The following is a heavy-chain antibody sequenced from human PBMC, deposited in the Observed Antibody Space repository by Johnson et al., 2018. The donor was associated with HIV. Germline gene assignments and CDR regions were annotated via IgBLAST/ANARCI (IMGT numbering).Heavy chain of an antibody. CDR3: AKELALYSSGYGGDAFDI. CDR1: GFTFSSYW. CDR2: ISGSGGST. J-gene: IGHJ3*02. Sequence: VQLVESGGGVVQPGGSLRLSCAASGFTFSSYWMHWVRQAPGKGLEWVSAISGSGGSTYYADSVKGRFTISRDNSKNTLYLQMNSLRAEDTAVYYCAKELALYSSGYGGDAFDIWGQGTMVTVSS. D-gene: IGHD6-19*01. V-gene: IGHV3-23*04.